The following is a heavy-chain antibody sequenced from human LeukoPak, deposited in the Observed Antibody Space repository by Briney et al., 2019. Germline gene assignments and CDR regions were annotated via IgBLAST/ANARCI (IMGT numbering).Heavy chain of an antibody. V-gene: IGHV3-7*01. CDR2: IKQDGSEE. D-gene: IGHD3-3*01. CDR1: ELAFSGYW. Sequence: GGSLRLSCAASELAFSGYWMSWVRQAPGKGLEWVANIKQDGSEEYYVDSVKGRFTISRDNAKDSLYLQMNSLRAEDTAVYYCARSARDYDFWQHLYYYYMDVWGKGTTVTVSS. J-gene: IGHJ6*03. CDR3: ARSARDYDFWQHLYYYYMDV.